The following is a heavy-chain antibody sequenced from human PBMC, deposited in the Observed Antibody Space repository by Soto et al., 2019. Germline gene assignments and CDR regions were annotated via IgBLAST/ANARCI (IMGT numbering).Heavy chain of an antibody. Sequence: GGSLRLSCAASGFTFSSYGMHWVRQAPGKGLEWVAVIWYDGSNKYYADSVKGRFTISRDNSKNTLYLQMNSLRAEDTAVYYCARDQRGYDLYYYYYMDVWGKGTTVTVSS. CDR1: GFTFSSYG. D-gene: IGHD5-12*01. CDR3: ARDQRGYDLYYYYYMDV. V-gene: IGHV3-33*01. J-gene: IGHJ6*03. CDR2: IWYDGSNK.